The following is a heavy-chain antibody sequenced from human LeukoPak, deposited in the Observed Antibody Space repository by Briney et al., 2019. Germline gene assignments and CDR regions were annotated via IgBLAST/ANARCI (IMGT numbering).Heavy chain of an antibody. J-gene: IGHJ4*02. CDR2: ISGSGSTI. CDR3: ARGPEVRYDFWSGYYLYYFDY. CDR1: GFTFSSYA. Sequence: GSLRLSCAASGFTFSSYAMSWVRQAPGKGLEWVSAISGSGSTIYYADSVKGRFTISRDNSKNTLYLQMNSLRAEDTAVYYCARGPEVRYDFWSGYYLYYFDYWGQGTLVTVSS. D-gene: IGHD3-3*01. V-gene: IGHV3-23*01.